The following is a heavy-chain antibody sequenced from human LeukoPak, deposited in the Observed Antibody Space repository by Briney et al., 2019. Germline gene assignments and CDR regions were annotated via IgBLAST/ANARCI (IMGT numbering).Heavy chain of an antibody. V-gene: IGHV3-66*01. D-gene: IGHD3-10*01. CDR3: ARGLYGSGSHYMSLVY. Sequence: GGSLRLSCAASGFTFSSYAMSWVRQAPGKGLEWVSFIYRDDTTYYADSMKGRFTISRDNSNNTLYLQMNSLRAEDAPVYYCARGLYGSGSHYMSLVYWGQGTQVTVSS. J-gene: IGHJ4*02. CDR2: IYRDDTT. CDR1: GFTFSSYA.